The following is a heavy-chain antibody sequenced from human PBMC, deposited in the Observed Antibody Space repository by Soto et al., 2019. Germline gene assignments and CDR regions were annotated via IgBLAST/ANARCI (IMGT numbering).Heavy chain of an antibody. V-gene: IGHV2-5*01. D-gene: IGHD1-7*01. CDR1: GFSLDTVGVG. CDR3: ARAYNWNYA. Sequence: QITLKESGPTLVKPTQTLTLTCTFSGFSLDTVGVGVGWIRQPPGKALEWLASIYCNDDMPYNPSLRTRLTISRDTSKNQVVLTMTDMDPVDTATYYCARAYNWNYAWGQGILVTVSS. J-gene: IGHJ5*02. CDR2: IYCNDDM.